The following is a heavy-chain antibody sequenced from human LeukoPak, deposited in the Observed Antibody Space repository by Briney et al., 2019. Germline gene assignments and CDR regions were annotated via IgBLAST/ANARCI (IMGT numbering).Heavy chain of an antibody. J-gene: IGHJ4*02. CDR2: IFYSGST. CDR3: ARYSSGWSFYFDY. D-gene: IGHD6-19*01. CDR1: GVSISTFY. Sequence: SETLSLTCTVSGVSISTFYWSWIRQPPGQSLEWSGYIFYSGSTNYTPSLKSRVTISLDTSKNQFSLKLSSVTAADTAVYYCARYSSGWSFYFDYWGQGTLVTVSS. V-gene: IGHV4-59*08.